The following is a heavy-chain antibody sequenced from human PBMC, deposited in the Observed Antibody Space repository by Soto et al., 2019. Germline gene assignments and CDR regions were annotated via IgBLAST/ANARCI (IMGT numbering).Heavy chain of an antibody. Sequence: SETLSLTCTVSGGSISSGGYYWSWIRQHPGKGLEWIGYIYYSGSTYYNPSLKSRVTISVDTSKNQFSLKLSSVTAADTAVYYCARWRSGYLGYWGQGTLVTVSS. J-gene: IGHJ4*02. V-gene: IGHV4-31*03. D-gene: IGHD5-12*01. CDR1: GGSISSGGYY. CDR2: IYYSGST. CDR3: ARWRSGYLGY.